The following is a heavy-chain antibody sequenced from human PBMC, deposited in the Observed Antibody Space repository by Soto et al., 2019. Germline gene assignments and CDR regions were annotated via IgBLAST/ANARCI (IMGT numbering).Heavy chain of an antibody. D-gene: IGHD2-8*01. V-gene: IGHV1-8*01. CDR3: VRDDCTDGVCFSDAFDI. CDR1: GYTFTSYD. J-gene: IGHJ3*02. Sequence: ASVKVSCKASGYTFTSYDINWVRQATGQGLEWMGWMNPNSGNTGYAQKFQGRVTMTRNTSISTAYMELSSLRSVDTAVYYCVRDDCTDGVCFSDAFDIWGQGTMVTVSS. CDR2: MNPNSGNT.